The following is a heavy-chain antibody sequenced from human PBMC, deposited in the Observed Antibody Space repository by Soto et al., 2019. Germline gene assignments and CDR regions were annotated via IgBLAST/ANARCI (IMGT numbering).Heavy chain of an antibody. CDR1: GGSISRYY. J-gene: IGHJ6*02. CDR3: ARDNDYGSGTGPYGMDV. V-gene: IGHV4-59*12. D-gene: IGHD3-10*01. Sequence: QVQLQESGPGLVKPSETLSLTCTVSGGSISRYYWSWIRQPPGKGLEWIGYIYYSGSTNCNPSLKSRVTVSLYTSRNQFSLTSRSLTAADTAVYAGARDNDYGSGTGPYGMDVWGQGTAVTVSS. CDR2: IYYSGST.